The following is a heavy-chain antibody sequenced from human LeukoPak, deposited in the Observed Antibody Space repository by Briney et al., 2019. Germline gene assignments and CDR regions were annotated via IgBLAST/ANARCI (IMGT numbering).Heavy chain of an antibody. Sequence: SETLSLTCAVSGGSISSGGYSWSWIRQPPGKGLEWIGYIYHSGSTYYNPSLKSRVTISVDRSKNQFSLKLSSVTAADTAVYYCARVPILTGYSHFDCWGQGTLVTVSS. CDR1: GGSISSGGYS. V-gene: IGHV4-30-2*01. CDR3: ARVPILTGYSHFDC. CDR2: IYHSGST. D-gene: IGHD3-9*01. J-gene: IGHJ4*02.